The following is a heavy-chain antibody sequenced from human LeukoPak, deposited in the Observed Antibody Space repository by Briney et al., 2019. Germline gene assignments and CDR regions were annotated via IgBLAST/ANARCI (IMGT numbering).Heavy chain of an antibody. D-gene: IGHD6-19*01. J-gene: IGHJ6*02. V-gene: IGHV3-21*01. CDR1: GFTFSSYS. CDR3: ARGGGWDAYYYYGMDV. Sequence: GGSLRLSCAASGFTFSSYSMNWVRQAPGKGLEWVSSISSTSAYIYYADSVKGRFAISRDDAKNSLYLQMNSLRAEDTAVYYCARGGGWDAYYYYGMDVWGQGTTVTVSS. CDR2: ISSTSAYI.